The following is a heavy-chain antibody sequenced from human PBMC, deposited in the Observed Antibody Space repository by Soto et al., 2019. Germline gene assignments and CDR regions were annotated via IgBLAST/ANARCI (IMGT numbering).Heavy chain of an antibody. CDR2: VTANGGST. D-gene: IGHD2-21*02. Sequence: GGSLRLSCAATGFTFSVYAMTWVRQAPGKGLEWVSAVTANGGSTYSADSVKGRFTISRDNSKNTLFLQMNSLRAEDTAVYYCASLGVGDWANYYYYFGMDVWGQGTTVTVSS. CDR3: ASLGVGDWANYYYYFGMDV. CDR1: GFTFSVYA. J-gene: IGHJ6*02. V-gene: IGHV3-23*01.